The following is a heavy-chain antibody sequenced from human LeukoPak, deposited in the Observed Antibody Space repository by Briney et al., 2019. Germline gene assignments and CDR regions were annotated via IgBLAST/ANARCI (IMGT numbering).Heavy chain of an antibody. J-gene: IGHJ4*02. CDR2: IGTSGGDI. V-gene: IGHV3-23*01. CDR3: ARDPNWGSGY. Sequence: GGSLRLPCAASGFTFDDYGMSWVRQAPGKGLEWVSIIGTSGGDIHYADSVKGRFSISRDNSKNTLFLQMSSLRVDDTAVYYCARDPNWGSGYWGQGTLVTVSS. CDR1: GFTFDDYG. D-gene: IGHD7-27*01.